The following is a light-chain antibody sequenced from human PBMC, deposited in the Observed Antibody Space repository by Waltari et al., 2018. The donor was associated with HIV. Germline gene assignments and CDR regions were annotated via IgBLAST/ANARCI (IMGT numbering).Light chain of an antibody. V-gene: IGKV3-15*01. CDR3: QQYNNWPPT. Sequence: VSPGERATLSCRASQSISNILAWYQQKPGQAPRLLIYGASTRATGIPARFSGSGSGTEFTLTISSLQSEDFAVYYCQQYNNWPPTFGQGTKVEIK. CDR1: QSISNI. CDR2: GAS. J-gene: IGKJ1*01.